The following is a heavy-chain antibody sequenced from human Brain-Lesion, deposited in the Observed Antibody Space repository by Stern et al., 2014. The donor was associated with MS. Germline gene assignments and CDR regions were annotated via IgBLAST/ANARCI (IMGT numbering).Heavy chain of an antibody. V-gene: IGHV4-39*01. CDR1: GGSVSSTSYA. D-gene: IGHD2-15*01. Sequence: QVQLVESGPGLVKPSETLSLTCTVAGGSVSSTSYAWAWIRQPPGKGLEWIGTIYYSGNTYSDPPLKGRLPISLDPAKNQSSRQLRSVTAADTAVYYCAGEEDIRYCSGGSCTGNWFDPWGQGTLVTVSS. CDR3: AGEEDIRYCSGGSCTGNWFDP. J-gene: IGHJ5*02. CDR2: IYYSGNT.